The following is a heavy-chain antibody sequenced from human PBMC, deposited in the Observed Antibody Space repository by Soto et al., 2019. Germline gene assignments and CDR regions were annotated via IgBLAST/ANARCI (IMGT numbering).Heavy chain of an antibody. CDR1: GGSISSSSYY. Sequence: SETLSLTCTVSGGSISSSSYYWGWIRQPPGKGLEWIGSIYYSGSTYYTPSLKSRFTISVDTSKNPFSLKLSSVTAADTAVYYCARAYDILTGYYFDYWGQGTLVTVSS. CDR2: IYYSGST. CDR3: ARAYDILTGYYFDY. V-gene: IGHV4-39*01. J-gene: IGHJ4*02. D-gene: IGHD3-9*01.